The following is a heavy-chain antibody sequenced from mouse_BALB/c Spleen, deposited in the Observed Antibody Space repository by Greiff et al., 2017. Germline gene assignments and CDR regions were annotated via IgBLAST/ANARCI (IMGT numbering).Heavy chain of an antibody. CDR2: IYPGDGST. V-gene: IGHV1S56*01. CDR1: GYTFTSYY. Sequence: QVHVKQSGPELVKPGASVKMSCKASGYTFTSYYIHWVKQRPGQGLEWIGWIYPGDGSTKYNEKFKGKTTLTADKSSSTAYMLLSSLTSEDSAIYFCARRAYYGNPYYAMDYWGQGTSVTVSS. CDR3: ARRAYYGNPYYAMDY. D-gene: IGHD2-10*01. J-gene: IGHJ4*01.